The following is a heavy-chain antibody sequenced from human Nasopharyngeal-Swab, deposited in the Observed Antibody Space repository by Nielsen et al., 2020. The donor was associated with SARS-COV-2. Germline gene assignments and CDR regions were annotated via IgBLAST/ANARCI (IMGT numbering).Heavy chain of an antibody. J-gene: IGHJ4*02. CDR1: GFTFSDYY. CDR3: ARGMVSIRAAADC. D-gene: IGHD6-13*01. Sequence: GESLKISCAASGFTFSDYYMSWLRQAPGKGLEWVSYISSSGSTIYYADSVKGRFTISRDNAKNSLYLQMNSMRAEDTAVYYCARGMVSIRAAADCWGQGTLVTVSS. CDR2: ISSSGSTI. V-gene: IGHV3-11*04.